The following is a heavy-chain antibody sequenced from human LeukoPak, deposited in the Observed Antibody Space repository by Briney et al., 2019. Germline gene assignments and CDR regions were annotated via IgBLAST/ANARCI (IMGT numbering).Heavy chain of an antibody. CDR1: GFTFSSYE. D-gene: IGHD3-10*01. CDR2: ISTSGSTI. J-gene: IGHJ4*02. Sequence: GGSLRLSCAASGFTFSSYEMNWVRQAPGKGLEWVSYISTSGSTIYYADSVKGRFTISRDNAKNSLYLQMNSLRAEDTAVYYCARVDEYYYGSGSLDYWGQGTLVTVSS. V-gene: IGHV3-48*03. CDR3: ARVDEYYYGSGSLDY.